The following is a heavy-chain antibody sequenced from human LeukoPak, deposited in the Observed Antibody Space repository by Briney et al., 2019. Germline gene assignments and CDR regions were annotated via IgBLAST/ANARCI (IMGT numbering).Heavy chain of an antibody. D-gene: IGHD3-10*01. Sequence: GGSLRLSCEASGFTFSIYWMHWVRQVPGKGLVWVSRINEYGSTTNYADSVKDRFIISRDNAKNTLYLQMNSLRAEDSGVYYCARDVAGSGSRWGQGTLVTVSS. J-gene: IGHJ4*02. CDR2: INEYGSTT. CDR3: ARDVAGSGSR. V-gene: IGHV3-74*01. CDR1: GFTFSIYW.